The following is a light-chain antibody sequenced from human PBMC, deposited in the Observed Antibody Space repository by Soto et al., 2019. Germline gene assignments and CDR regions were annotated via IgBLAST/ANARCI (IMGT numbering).Light chain of an antibody. Sequence: IPMTQSPSTLSASVGDSVTITCRASQTISNHLNWYQQKPGTAPKLLIYAASTLQSGVPSRFSGSGSETDFTLTISSLQPEDFATYFCQQSYNSHTFGQGTKLEIK. J-gene: IGKJ2*01. CDR1: QTISNH. CDR2: AAS. V-gene: IGKV1-39*01. CDR3: QQSYNSHT.